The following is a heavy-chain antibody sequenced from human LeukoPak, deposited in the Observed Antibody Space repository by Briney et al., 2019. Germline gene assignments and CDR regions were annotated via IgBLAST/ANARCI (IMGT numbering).Heavy chain of an antibody. V-gene: IGHV4-59*01. D-gene: IGHD5-18*01. CDR3: ARAGYSYGTGYYFDY. CDR2: IYYTGAT. Sequence: SETLSLTCTVSGGSISSYYWSWIRLPPGKGLEWIGYIYYTGATYYNPSLKSRVTISLDTSKNQFSLKLSSVTAADAAIYYCARAGYSYGTGYYFDYWGQGALVTVSS. J-gene: IGHJ4*02. CDR1: GGSISSYY.